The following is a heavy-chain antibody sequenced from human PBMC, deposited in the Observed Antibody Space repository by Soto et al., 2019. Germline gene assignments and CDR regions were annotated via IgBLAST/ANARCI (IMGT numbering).Heavy chain of an antibody. CDR3: VRDSGYKILTGYQRFDS. J-gene: IGHJ4*02. D-gene: IGHD3-9*01. CDR2: LNPDGNER. Sequence: LSCAASGFTFRTYWMRWVRQAPRKGLEWVAILNPDGNERRYVDSVMGRVTISRDNAKNSLFLQLNSLRADDTAMYYCVRDSGYKILTGYQRFDSWGQGTLVTVSS. V-gene: IGHV3-7*03. CDR1: GFTFRTYW.